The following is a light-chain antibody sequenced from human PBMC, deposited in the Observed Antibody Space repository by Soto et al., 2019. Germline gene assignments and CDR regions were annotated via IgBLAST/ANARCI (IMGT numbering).Light chain of an antibody. CDR3: SSYTSNTNFEVV. CDR2: EVS. V-gene: IGLV2-14*01. Sequence: QSVLTQPASLSGSPGQSITIPCTGTSSDVGGYNYVSWYQQHPGKAPKLLIFEVSHRPSEVSNRFTGSKSGNTASLTISGLQAEDEADYHCSSYTSNTNFEVVFGGGTKLTVL. CDR1: SSDVGGYNY. J-gene: IGLJ3*02.